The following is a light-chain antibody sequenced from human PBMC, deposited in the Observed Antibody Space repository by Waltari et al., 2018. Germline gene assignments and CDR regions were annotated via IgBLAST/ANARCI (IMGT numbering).Light chain of an antibody. CDR1: RAIANN. J-gene: IGKJ2*01. CDR2: DAS. Sequence: EIVMTQSPATLSVSPGEAATLSCRASRAIANNLAWYQQKPGQALRLLIYDASTRATGIPARFSGGWSGTEFTLTITSLQSEDSAVYFCQQFNTGYSFGQGTKLEIK. V-gene: IGKV3-15*01. CDR3: QQFNTGYS.